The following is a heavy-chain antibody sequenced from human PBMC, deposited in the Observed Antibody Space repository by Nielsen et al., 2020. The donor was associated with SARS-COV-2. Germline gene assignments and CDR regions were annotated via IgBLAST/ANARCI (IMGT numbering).Heavy chain of an antibody. CDR3: ARGLAVGATPINP. J-gene: IGHJ5*02. CDR2: MNPNSGNT. V-gene: IGHV1-8*01. D-gene: IGHD2-15*01. Sequence: ASVKVSCKASGYTFTSYDINWVRQATGQGLEWMGWMNPNSGNTGYAQRFQGRVTMTRNTSISTAYLELSSLRSEDTAMYYCARGLAVGATPINPWGQGTLVTVSS. CDR1: GYTFTSYD.